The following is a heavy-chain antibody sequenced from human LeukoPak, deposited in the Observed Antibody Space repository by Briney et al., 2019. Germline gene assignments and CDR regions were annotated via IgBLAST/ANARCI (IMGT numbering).Heavy chain of an antibody. CDR1: GFTVSSNY. Sequence: PGGSLRLSCAASGFTVSSNYMSWVRQAPGKGLEWVSIIYSGGNTYYANSVKGRFSISRDNSKNTLYLQMNSLRAEDTAVYYCARYCSSTSCLNWGQGTLVTVSS. V-gene: IGHV3-66*01. CDR3: ARYCSSTSCLN. J-gene: IGHJ4*02. D-gene: IGHD2-2*01. CDR2: IYSGGNT.